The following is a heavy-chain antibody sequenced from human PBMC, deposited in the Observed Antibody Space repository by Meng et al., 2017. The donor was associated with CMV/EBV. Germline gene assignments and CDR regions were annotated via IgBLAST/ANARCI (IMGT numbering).Heavy chain of an antibody. J-gene: IGHJ4*02. V-gene: IGHV5-51*01. CDR1: GYSFTSYW. CDR3: ARLVQAAILWDQ. D-gene: IGHD2-2*02. Sequence: KVSCKGSGYSFTSYWIVWLRQMPGKGLDWMGIIYPCDSDTRYSPFSQGQVTISADKSISTAYLKWSSLKASDTAMYYCARLVQAAILWDQWGQGTLVTVSS. CDR2: IYPCDSDT.